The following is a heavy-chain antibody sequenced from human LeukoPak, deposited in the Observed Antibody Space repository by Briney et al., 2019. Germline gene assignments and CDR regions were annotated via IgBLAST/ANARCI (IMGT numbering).Heavy chain of an antibody. J-gene: IGHJ4*02. CDR2: ISSSSSYI. V-gene: IGHV3-21*01. D-gene: IGHD6-6*01. CDR1: GFTFSSYG. CDR3: ARDWAYSSSPFDY. Sequence: KTGGSLRLSCAASGFTFSSYGMNWVRQAPGKGLEWVSSISSSSSYIYYADSVKGRFTISRDNAKNSLYLQMNSLRAEDTAVYYCARDWAYSSSPFDYWGQGTLVTVSS.